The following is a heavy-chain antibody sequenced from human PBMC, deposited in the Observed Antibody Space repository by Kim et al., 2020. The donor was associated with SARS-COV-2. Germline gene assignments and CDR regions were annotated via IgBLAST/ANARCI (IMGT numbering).Heavy chain of an antibody. J-gene: IGHJ4*02. V-gene: IGHV3-30*07. D-gene: IGHD3-3*01. CDR3: ARQMYYDFWSGYYPGY. Sequence: SVKGRFTISRDNSKNTLYLQMNRLRAEDTAVYYCARQMYYDFWSGYYPGYWGQGTLVTVSS.